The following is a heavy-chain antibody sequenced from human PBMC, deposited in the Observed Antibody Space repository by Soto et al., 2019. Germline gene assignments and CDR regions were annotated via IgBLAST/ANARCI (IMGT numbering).Heavy chain of an antibody. D-gene: IGHD2-8*01. Sequence: PSETLSLTCTVSGGSISSSSYYWGWIRQPPGKGLEWIGSIYYSGSSYDNPSLKSRVTISVDEAKNQFSLKLSSVTAADTAVYYFARPGYCTNGLCSDFDYWGQGTLVSVSS. J-gene: IGHJ4*02. V-gene: IGHV4-39*01. CDR3: ARPGYCTNGLCSDFDY. CDR2: IYYSGSS. CDR1: GGSISSSSYY.